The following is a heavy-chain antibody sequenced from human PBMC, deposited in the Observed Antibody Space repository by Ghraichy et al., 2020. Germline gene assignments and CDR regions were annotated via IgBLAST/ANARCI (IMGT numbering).Heavy chain of an antibody. CDR3: AKDGGVGIRQYFQH. Sequence: GESLNISCAASGFTFYNFAMSWVRRAPEKGLEWVAVIAGSAAVTHYADSVNGRFTISRDNSKNMLYLDMNNLRVEDTADYYCAKDGGVGIRQYFQHWGQGSQVTVSS. J-gene: IGHJ1*01. D-gene: IGHD3-16*01. V-gene: IGHV3-23*01. CDR1: GFTFYNFA. CDR2: IAGSAAVT.